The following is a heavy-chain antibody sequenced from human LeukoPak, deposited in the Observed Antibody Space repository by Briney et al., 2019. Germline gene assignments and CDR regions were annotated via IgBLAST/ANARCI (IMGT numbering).Heavy chain of an antibody. Sequence: SETLSLTCSVSGYSISSGNYWGWIRLPPGKGLQWIGSIYHSGSTYYNPSLKSRVTISVDTSKNQFSLKLSSVTAADTAVYYCARDPGPQWLVRGTNRHYYFDYWGQGTLVTVSS. V-gene: IGHV4-38-2*02. J-gene: IGHJ4*02. CDR3: ARDPGPQWLVRGTNRHYYFDY. CDR2: IYHSGST. D-gene: IGHD6-19*01. CDR1: GYSISSGNY.